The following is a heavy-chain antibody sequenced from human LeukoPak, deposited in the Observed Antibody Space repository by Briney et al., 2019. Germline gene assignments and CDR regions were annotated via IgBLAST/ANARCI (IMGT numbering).Heavy chain of an antibody. CDR1: GGSISGHY. V-gene: IGHV4-34*01. CDR2: IDPSGST. CDR3: ANYCSSSSCHTRRAFDI. Sequence: PSETLSLTCAVYGGSISGHYWSWIRQAPGKGLEWIGEIDPSGSTDYSPSLKGRVAISVHTSKNQFSLKLSSVTAADTAVYYCANYCSSSSCHTRRAFDIWGQGTMVTVSS. J-gene: IGHJ3*02. D-gene: IGHD2-2*02.